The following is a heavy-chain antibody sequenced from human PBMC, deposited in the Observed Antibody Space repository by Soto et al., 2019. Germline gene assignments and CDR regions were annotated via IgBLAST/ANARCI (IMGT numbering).Heavy chain of an antibody. J-gene: IGHJ6*03. CDR1: GYTFTSYD. V-gene: IGHV1-8*01. CDR3: ARGLEVWFGDPKGGYYYYYYMDV. D-gene: IGHD3-10*01. CDR2: MNPNSGNT. Sequence: QVQLVQSGAEVKKPGASVKVSCKASGYTFTSYDINWVRQATGQGLEWMGWMNPNSGNTGYAQKCQGRVTMTRNTSISTAYMELSSLRSEDTAVYYCARGLEVWFGDPKGGYYYYYYMDVWGKGTTVTVSS.